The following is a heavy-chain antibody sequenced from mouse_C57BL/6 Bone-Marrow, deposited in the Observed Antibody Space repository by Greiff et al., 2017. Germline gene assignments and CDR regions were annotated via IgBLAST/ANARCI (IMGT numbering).Heavy chain of an antibody. D-gene: IGHD2-4*01. CDR3: ARSGYDYDGAWFAY. J-gene: IGHJ3*01. Sequence: VKLMESGAELARPGASVKLSCKASGYTFTSYGISWVKQRTGLGLEWIGEIYPRSGNTYYNEKFKGKATLTADKSSSTAYMELRSLTSEDSAVYFCARSGYDYDGAWFAYWGQGTLVTVSA. V-gene: IGHV1-81*01. CDR2: IYPRSGNT. CDR1: GYTFTSYG.